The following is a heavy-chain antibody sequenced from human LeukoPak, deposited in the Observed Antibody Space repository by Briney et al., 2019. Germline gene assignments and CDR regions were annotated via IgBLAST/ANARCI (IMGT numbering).Heavy chain of an antibody. J-gene: IGHJ4*02. CDR1: GGSFSGYY. Sequence: PSEPLSLTCAVYGGSFSGYYWSWTRQPPGKGREWLGEINHSGSPNHNPPLKSRVTLPQKKSKKQFSLKPRSVTAADTAVYYCARGGDFGVVIIGPFDYWGQGTLVTVSS. V-gene: IGHV4-34*01. D-gene: IGHD3-3*01. CDR3: ARGGDFGVVIIGPFDY. CDR2: INHSGSP.